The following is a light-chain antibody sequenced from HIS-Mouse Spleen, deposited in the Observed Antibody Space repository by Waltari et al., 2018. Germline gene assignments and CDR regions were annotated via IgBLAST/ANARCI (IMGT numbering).Light chain of an antibody. V-gene: IGKV1-5*03. CDR2: KAS. J-gene: IGKJ3*01. CDR3: QQYNSYLT. CDR1: QSISSW. Sequence: DIQMTQSPSTLSASVGHRVTLTCRASQSISSWLAWYQQKPGKAPKLLIYKASSLESGVPSRFSGSGSGTEFTLTISSLQPDDFATYYCQQYNSYLTFGPGTKVDIK.